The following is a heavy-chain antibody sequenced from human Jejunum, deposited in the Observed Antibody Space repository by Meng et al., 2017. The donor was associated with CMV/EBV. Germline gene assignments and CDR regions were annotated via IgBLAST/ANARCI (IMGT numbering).Heavy chain of an antibody. CDR1: YTFPSFH. Sequence: YTFPSFHMHWVRQAPGQGLEWMGIINPNGGSASYAQKFQGRVTLTRDTSTSTAYMELRSLRSEDTAVYFCARDLGADAYNRGYYLDYWGQGTLVTVSS. CDR3: ARDLGADAYNRGYYLDY. V-gene: IGHV1-46*01. J-gene: IGHJ4*02. CDR2: INPNGGSA. D-gene: IGHD5-24*01.